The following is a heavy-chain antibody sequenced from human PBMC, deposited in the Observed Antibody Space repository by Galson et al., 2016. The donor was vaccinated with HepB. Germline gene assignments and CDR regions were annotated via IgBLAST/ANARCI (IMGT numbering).Heavy chain of an antibody. V-gene: IGHV1-69*13. CDR2: IIRMFGTV. D-gene: IGHD5-12*01. J-gene: IGHJ4*02. CDR1: GGIFSSYA. Sequence: SVKVSCKASGGIFSSYAMSWVRQAPRHGLEWMGGIIRMFGTVNYARKFQGRVAISADDSASTVYMELSGLRSDDTAVYYCARSQIVATFTGFAYWGQGTRVTVSP. CDR3: ARSQIVATFTGFAY.